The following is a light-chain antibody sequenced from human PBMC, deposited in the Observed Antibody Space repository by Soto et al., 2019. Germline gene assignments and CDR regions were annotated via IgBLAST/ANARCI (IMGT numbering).Light chain of an antibody. CDR3: AAWDDSLNGPV. V-gene: IGLV1-44*01. J-gene: IGLJ3*02. Sequence: QTVVTQSPSASGTPGQRVTISCSGSSSNIGRNTVNWYQQFPGAAPKLVMYPARFSGSKSGTSASLAIDGLQSEDEADYYCAAWDDSLNGPVFGGGTQLTVL. CDR1: SSNIGRNT.